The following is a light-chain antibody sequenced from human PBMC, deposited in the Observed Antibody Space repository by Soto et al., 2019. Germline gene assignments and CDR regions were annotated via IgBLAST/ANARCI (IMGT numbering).Light chain of an antibody. Sequence: QSVLTQPASVSGSPGQSITISCTGTSSDVGAYIYVSWYQQLPGKAPKLIIYEVGNRPSGVSDRFSGSKSGNTASLTITGLQAEDEADYYCQSYDNSLSVYVFGTGTKVTVL. J-gene: IGLJ1*01. CDR1: SSDVGAYIY. CDR2: EVG. CDR3: QSYDNSLSVYV. V-gene: IGLV2-14*03.